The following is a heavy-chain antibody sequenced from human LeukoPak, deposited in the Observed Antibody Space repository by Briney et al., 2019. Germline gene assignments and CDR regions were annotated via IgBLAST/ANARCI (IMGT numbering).Heavy chain of an antibody. V-gene: IGHV4-34*01. CDR2: INHSGST. D-gene: IGHD6-6*01. Sequence: PSETLSLTCAVYGGSFSGYYWSWIRQPPGKGLEWIGEINHSGSTNYNPSLKSRVTISVDTSKNQFSLKLSSVTAADTAVYYCASEALYSSSTDDYRGQGTPVTVSS. CDR3: ASEALYSSSTDDY. CDR1: GGSFSGYY. J-gene: IGHJ4*02.